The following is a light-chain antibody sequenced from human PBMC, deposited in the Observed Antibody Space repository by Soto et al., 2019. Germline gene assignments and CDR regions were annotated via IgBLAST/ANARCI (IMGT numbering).Light chain of an antibody. CDR1: QSVSSNR. J-gene: IGKJ1*01. Sequence: EIVLTQSPGTLSLSPGQRATLSCRASQSVSSNRLAWYQQKPGQAPRLLIYGASSRATGIPDRFSGSGSGTDFTLTISRLEPEDFAAYCCQQYHSTPRTFGQGTKVEI. CDR2: GAS. CDR3: QQYHSTPRT. V-gene: IGKV3-20*01.